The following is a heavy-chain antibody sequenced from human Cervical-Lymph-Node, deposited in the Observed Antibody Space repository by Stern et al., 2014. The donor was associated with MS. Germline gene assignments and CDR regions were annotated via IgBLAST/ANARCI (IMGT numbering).Heavy chain of an antibody. J-gene: IGHJ4*02. Sequence: VQLVESGAEVKKPGASVKVSCKASGYTFTTYSLHWVRHAPGQGLEWMGVINPSGGSTTYAQKFQGRVTMTRDTSTSTVYMELSSLTSEDTAVYYCARTGGYNSGNYYKRPIDYWGQGTLVTVSS. CDR2: INPSGGST. CDR1: GYTFTTYS. V-gene: IGHV1-46*03. CDR3: ARTGGYNSGNYYKRPIDY. D-gene: IGHD3-10*01.